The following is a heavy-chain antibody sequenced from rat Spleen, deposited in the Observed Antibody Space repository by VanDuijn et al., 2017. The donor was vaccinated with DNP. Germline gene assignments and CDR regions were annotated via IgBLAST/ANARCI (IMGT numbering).Heavy chain of an antibody. D-gene: IGHD1-5*01. V-gene: IGHV3-3*01. CDR2: INSEGST. CDR3: ARWVHLRGCYFDY. Sequence: EVQLQESGPGLVKPSQSLSLICSVTGYSITSSYRWSWIRIFPGNKMEWMGYINSEGSTYYNPSLKSRISITRDTSKNQFFLQVNSVTNKDSATYYCARWVHLRGCYFDYWGQGVMVTVSS. CDR1: GYSITSSYR. J-gene: IGHJ2*01.